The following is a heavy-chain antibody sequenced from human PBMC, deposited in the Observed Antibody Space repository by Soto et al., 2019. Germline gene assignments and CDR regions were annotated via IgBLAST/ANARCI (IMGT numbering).Heavy chain of an antibody. CDR1: GGTFSSYA. CDR2: IIPIFDTT. Sequence: QVQLVQSGAEVKKPGSSVKVSCKASGGTFSSYAISWVRQAPGQGLEWMGGIIPIFDTTNYAQKFQDRVTITADESTSTAYMELSSLRFEDTVVYYCARAGDGYPLGWFDPWGQGTLVTVSS. J-gene: IGHJ5*02. V-gene: IGHV1-69*01. D-gene: IGHD5-12*01. CDR3: ARAGDGYPLGWFDP.